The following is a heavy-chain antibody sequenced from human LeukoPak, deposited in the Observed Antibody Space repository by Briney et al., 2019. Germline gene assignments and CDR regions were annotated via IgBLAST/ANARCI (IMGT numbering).Heavy chain of an antibody. J-gene: IGHJ4*02. D-gene: IGHD3-10*01. CDR3: ARGGAGTYYYGSGSYVVTPFDY. CDR2: IYYSGRR. CDR1: RGSNSSCSYY. V-gene: IGHV4-39*01. Sequence: SETLSLTCTVSRGSNSSCSYYSGWICKPPGKGLEWIGSIYYSGRRCFNPSLKSRISISVDTSRIEFSLNLTSVTASDTVVYYCARGGAGTYYYGSGSYVVTPFDYWGQGTLVTVSS.